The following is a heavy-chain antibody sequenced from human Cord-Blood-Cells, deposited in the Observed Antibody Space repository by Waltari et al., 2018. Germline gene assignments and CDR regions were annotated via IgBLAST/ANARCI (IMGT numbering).Heavy chain of an antibody. Sequence: QVQLVQSGAEVKKPGASVKVSCKASGYTFTGYYMHWVRQAPGQGLEWMGRINTNSGGTNYAQKFQGRVTMTRDTSISTDYMELSRLRSDDTAVYYCASGGVGQDYYYYYGMDVWGQGTTVTVSS. J-gene: IGHJ6*02. D-gene: IGHD3-16*01. CDR2: INTNSGGT. V-gene: IGHV1-2*06. CDR3: ASGGVGQDYYYYYGMDV. CDR1: GYTFTGYY.